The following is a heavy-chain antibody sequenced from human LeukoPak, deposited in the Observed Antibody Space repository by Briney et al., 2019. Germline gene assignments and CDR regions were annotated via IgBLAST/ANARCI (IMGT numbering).Heavy chain of an antibody. CDR1: GFTFSSYP. V-gene: IGHV3-21*01. J-gene: IGHJ3*02. CDR3: ARDENAWYDGPAIDAFDI. Sequence: PGGSLRLSCAASGFTFSSYPLNWVRQDPGKGLEWVSSIGPSGRYIYYADSVKGRFTISRDNSKNSLYLQMNSLRAEDTSVYYCARDENAWYDGPAIDAFDIWGRGTMVTVSS. D-gene: IGHD1-1*01. CDR2: IGPSGRYI.